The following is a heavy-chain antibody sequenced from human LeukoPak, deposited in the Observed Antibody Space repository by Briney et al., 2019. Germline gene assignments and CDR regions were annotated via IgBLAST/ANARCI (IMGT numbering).Heavy chain of an antibody. Sequence: PGGSLKLSCAASGFTFSGSAMHWVCQASGKGLEWVGRIRSKANSYATAYAASVKGRFTISRDDSKNTLYLQVNSLRAEDTAVYYCARDRYSSSWYGDFDCWGQGTLVTVSS. V-gene: IGHV3-73*01. CDR2: IRSKANSYAT. D-gene: IGHD6-13*01. CDR1: GFTFSGSA. CDR3: ARDRYSSSWYGDFDC. J-gene: IGHJ4*02.